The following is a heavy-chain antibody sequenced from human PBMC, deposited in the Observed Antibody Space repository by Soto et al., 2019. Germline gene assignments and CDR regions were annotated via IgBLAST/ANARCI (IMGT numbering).Heavy chain of an antibody. Sequence: QVQLVESGGGVVQPGKSLRLSCAGSGFTFSSYGMDWVRQAPGKGLEWVAVISYDGSNKYYADSVKGRFTISRDNSKNTLYLQMSSLRADDTAVYYCAKDRMGAGVRGYFDYWGQGTLDTVSS. CDR3: AKDRMGAGVRGYFDY. J-gene: IGHJ4*02. V-gene: IGHV3-30*18. CDR2: ISYDGSNK. CDR1: GFTFSSYG. D-gene: IGHD3-10*01.